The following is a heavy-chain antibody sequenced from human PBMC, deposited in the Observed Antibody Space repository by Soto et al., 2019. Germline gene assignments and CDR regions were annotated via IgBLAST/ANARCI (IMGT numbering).Heavy chain of an antibody. D-gene: IGHD2-15*01. Sequence: PSETLSLTCAIYGESLNYYYWSWIRQSPGQGLEWIGEIYESGGTNYNPSLKGRATISAVWSAQQMSLELKSVTAADTAVYYCARAAPRYCSGGSCYSGRDYWGQGTLVTVSS. CDR1: GESLNYYY. J-gene: IGHJ4*02. V-gene: IGHV4-34*01. CDR2: IYESGGT. CDR3: ARAAPRYCSGGSCYSGRDY.